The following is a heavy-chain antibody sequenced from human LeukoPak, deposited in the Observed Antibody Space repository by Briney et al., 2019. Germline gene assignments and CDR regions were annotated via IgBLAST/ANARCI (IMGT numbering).Heavy chain of an antibody. V-gene: IGHV3-53*01. D-gene: IGHD2-15*01. CDR1: GFTVSSNY. CDR3: AKAGAVVVVAAKYFDY. J-gene: IGHJ4*02. CDR2: TYSGGRT. Sequence: GGSLRLSCAASGFTVSSNYMSWVRQAPGKGLEWVSVTYSGGRTYYGDSVKGRFTISRDNSKNALYLQMNSLRAEDTAVYYCAKAGAVVVVAAKYFDYWGQGTLVTVSS.